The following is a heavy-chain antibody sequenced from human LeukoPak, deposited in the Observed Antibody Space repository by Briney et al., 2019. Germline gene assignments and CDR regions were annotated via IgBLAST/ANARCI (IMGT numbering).Heavy chain of an antibody. CDR1: GGSISSSSYY. Sequence: PSETLSLTCTVSGGSISSSSYYWGWIRQPPGKGLEWIGSIYYSGSTYYNPSLKSRVTISVDTSKNQFSLKLSSVTAADTAVYYCARDPALVTHAFDIWGQGTMVTVSS. J-gene: IGHJ3*02. CDR2: IYYSGST. D-gene: IGHD3-9*01. V-gene: IGHV4-39*07. CDR3: ARDPALVTHAFDI.